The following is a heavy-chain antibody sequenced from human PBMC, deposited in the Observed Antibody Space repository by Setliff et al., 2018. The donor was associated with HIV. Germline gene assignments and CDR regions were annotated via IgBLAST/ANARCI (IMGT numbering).Heavy chain of an antibody. Sequence: ASVKVSCKASGGTFSSYAISWVRQAPGQGLEWMGWISAYNGNTNYAQKLQGRVTMTTDTSTSTAYMELSSLRSEDTAVYYCARELASAAAPLGYWGQGTLVTVSS. CDR2: ISAYNGNT. J-gene: IGHJ4*02. V-gene: IGHV1-18*01. CDR3: ARELASAAAPLGY. D-gene: IGHD6-13*01. CDR1: GGTFSSYA.